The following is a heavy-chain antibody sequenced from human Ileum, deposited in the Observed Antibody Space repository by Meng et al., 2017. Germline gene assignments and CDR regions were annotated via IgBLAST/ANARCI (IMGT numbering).Heavy chain of an antibody. CDR1: GGSVSTSDYQ. D-gene: IGHD7-27*01. J-gene: IGHJ4*02. Sequence: VQLQESGPGLVGPPETLSLICTVSGGSVSTSDYQWGWIRQPPGKGLEWIGYAGTNYNPSLKSRVTISVDTSKRQFSLKLTSVTAADTAVYYCARDHWGSLDYWGQGILVTVSS. CDR2: AGT. CDR3: ARDHWGSLDY. V-gene: IGHV4-61*08.